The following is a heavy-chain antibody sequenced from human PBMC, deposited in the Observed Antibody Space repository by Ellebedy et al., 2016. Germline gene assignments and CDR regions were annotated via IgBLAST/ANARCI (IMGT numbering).Heavy chain of an antibody. CDR2: ITSSGSYI. V-gene: IGHV3-21*04. CDR3: YYGHYSAS. Sequence: GGSMRLSXAVSGFTFRNFFMSWVRQAPGKGLEWVSSITSSGSYIYYADSVKGRFTISRDNAKNSLYLQMNSLRAEDTAVYYCYYGHYSASWGQGTLVTVSS. D-gene: IGHD4-17*01. CDR1: GFTFRNFF. J-gene: IGHJ4*02.